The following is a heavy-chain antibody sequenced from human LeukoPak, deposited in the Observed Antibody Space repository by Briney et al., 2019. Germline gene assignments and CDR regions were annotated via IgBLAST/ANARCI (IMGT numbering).Heavy chain of an antibody. CDR3: ARGDGYNWDYFDY. V-gene: IGHV4-39*07. J-gene: IGHJ4*02. CDR1: GGSISTSNYY. Sequence: SETLSLTCTVSGGSISTSNYYWGWIRQPPGKGLEWIGNIFYSGSTYYNPSLKSRVTISVDTSKNQFSLKLSSVTAADTAVYYCARGDGYNWDYFDYWGQGTLVTVSS. D-gene: IGHD5-24*01. CDR2: IFYSGST.